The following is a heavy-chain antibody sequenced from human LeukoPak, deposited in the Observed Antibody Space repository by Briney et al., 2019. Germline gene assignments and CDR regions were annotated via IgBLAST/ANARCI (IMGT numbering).Heavy chain of an antibody. CDR1: GGSISSSSYY. Sequence: PSETLSLTCTVSGGSISSSSYYWGWIRQPPGKGLEWIGSIYYSGSTYYNPSLKSRVTISVDTSKNQFSLKLSSVTAADTAVYYCARLLLEWLSADYWGQGTLVTVSS. J-gene: IGHJ4*02. D-gene: IGHD3-3*01. V-gene: IGHV4-39*01. CDR2: IYYSGST. CDR3: ARLLLEWLSADY.